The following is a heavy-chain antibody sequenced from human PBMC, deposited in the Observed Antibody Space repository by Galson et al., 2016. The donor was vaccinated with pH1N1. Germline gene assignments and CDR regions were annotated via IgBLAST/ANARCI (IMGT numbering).Heavy chain of an antibody. CDR2: ISGYNGNT. D-gene: IGHD3-10*01. J-gene: IGHJ5*02. V-gene: IGHV1-18*01. CDR3: ARLSGSRWLDP. Sequence: PGQGLEWMGLISGYNGNTNYAQKFRGRLTMTTDTSTTTAYMELRSLRSDDTAFYYCARLSGSRWLDPWGQGTLVTVSS.